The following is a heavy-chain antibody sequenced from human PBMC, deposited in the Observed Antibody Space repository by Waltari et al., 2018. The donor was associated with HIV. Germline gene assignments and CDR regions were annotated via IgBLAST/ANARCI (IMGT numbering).Heavy chain of an antibody. Sequence: EVQLVESGGGLVQPGGSLRLSCAASGFTFTSYWMTWVRQAPGKGVERVANIRPDGNDKCYVDSVKSRFTISRDSVKNSLYLQMNTPRAEDTAVYYWARGGGAPAGTVDYWRQGTLVTVSS. J-gene: IGHJ4*02. CDR1: GFTFTSYW. V-gene: IGHV3-7*04. D-gene: IGHD6-13*01. CDR2: IRPDGNDK. CDR3: ARGGGAPAGTVDY.